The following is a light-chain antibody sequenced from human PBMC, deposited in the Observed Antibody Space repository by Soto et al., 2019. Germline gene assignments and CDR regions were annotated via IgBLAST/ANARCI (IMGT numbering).Light chain of an antibody. Sequence: EIVMTQSPVTLSVSPGERATLSCRASQSVSSNLAWYHQKPCQAPRLLLYGASTSATGIPARCSGSGSWAKFSITIISLQSEDFAVSYCYQYNNWSPWTFGQGTKVEIK. CDR1: QSVSSN. CDR3: YQYNNWSPWT. J-gene: IGKJ1*01. V-gene: IGKV3-15*01. CDR2: GAS.